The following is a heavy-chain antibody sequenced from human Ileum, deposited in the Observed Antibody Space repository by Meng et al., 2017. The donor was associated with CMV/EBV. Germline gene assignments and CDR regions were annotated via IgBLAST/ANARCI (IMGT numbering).Heavy chain of an antibody. CDR3: AKGTGVTDPFDY. Sequence: QVNLQESGPGLVKHSETLSRTCSISGGSITSYSWSWIGQPAGKGLEWIGRIYVSGSTNYNPSLKSRVTMSVDTSKNQFSLKLSSVTAADTAIYYCAKGTGVTDPFDYWGQGTLVTVSS. CDR2: IYVSGST. V-gene: IGHV4-4*07. CDR1: GGSITSYS. D-gene: IGHD1-14*01. J-gene: IGHJ4*02.